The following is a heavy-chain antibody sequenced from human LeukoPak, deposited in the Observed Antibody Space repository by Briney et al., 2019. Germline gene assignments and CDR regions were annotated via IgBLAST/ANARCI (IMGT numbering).Heavy chain of an antibody. V-gene: IGHV5-51*01. J-gene: IGHJ4*02. CDR3: VRRGSYGSGSYYNLDY. CDR2: IYPGDSDT. Sequence: GESLKISCKGSGYSFNTYWIGWVRQMPGKGLECMGIIYPGDSDTRYSPSFQGQVTISADKSISTAYLQWSSLKASDTAMYYCVRRGSYGSGSYYNLDYWGQGTLVTVSS. D-gene: IGHD3-10*01. CDR1: GYSFNTYW.